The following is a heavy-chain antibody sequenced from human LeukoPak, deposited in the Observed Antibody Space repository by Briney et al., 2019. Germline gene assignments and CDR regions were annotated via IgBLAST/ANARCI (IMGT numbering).Heavy chain of an antibody. D-gene: IGHD1-7*01. CDR2: ISSSSSYI. Sequence: GGSLTLSCAPSGFTFSSYSMIWVRQAPGKGLEWVSSISSSSSYIYYADSVKGRFTISRDNAKNSLYLQMNSLRAEDTAVYYCARAPYNWNYESDYWGQGTLVTVSS. CDR1: GFTFSSYS. V-gene: IGHV3-21*01. CDR3: ARAPYNWNYESDY. J-gene: IGHJ4*02.